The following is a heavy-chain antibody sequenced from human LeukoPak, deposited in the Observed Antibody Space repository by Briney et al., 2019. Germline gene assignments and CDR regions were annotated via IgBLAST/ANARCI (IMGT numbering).Heavy chain of an antibody. D-gene: IGHD3-10*01. V-gene: IGHV3-23*01. CDR2: ISCSGGST. J-gene: IGHJ4*02. Sequence: GGSLRLSCAASGFTFSSYAMSWVRQAPGKGLEWVSAISCSGGSTYYADSVKGRFTISRDNSKNTLYLQMNSLRAEDTAVYYCAKSTVRGVIIKGDFDYWGQGTLVTVSS. CDR1: GFTFSSYA. CDR3: AKSTVRGVIIKGDFDY.